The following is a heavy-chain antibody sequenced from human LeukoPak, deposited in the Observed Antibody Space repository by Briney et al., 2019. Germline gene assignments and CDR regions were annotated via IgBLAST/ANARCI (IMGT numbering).Heavy chain of an antibody. V-gene: IGHV1-8*02. D-gene: IGHD3-10*01. Sequence: EASVKVSCKASGYTFTSYDINWVRQATGQGLEWMGWMNPNSGNTGYAQKFQGRVTMTRNTSISTAYMELSSLRSEDTAVYYCARGGEYYGSGSYSPTYYYYYMDVWGKGTTVTISS. CDR1: GYTFTSYD. J-gene: IGHJ6*03. CDR2: MNPNSGNT. CDR3: ARGGEYYGSGSYSPTYYYYYMDV.